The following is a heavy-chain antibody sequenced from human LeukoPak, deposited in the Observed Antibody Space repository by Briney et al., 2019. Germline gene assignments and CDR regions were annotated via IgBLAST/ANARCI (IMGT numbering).Heavy chain of an antibody. D-gene: IGHD5-12*01. J-gene: IGHJ6*03. CDR3: ARSLATSYYYMDV. CDR2: ISYDGSDK. Sequence: GRSLRLSCAAPRFTFSNYAMHWVRQAPGKGLEWVAVISYDGSDKYYADSVKGRFTISRDNSKNTLYLQMNSLRAEDTAVYYCARSLATSYYYMDVWGKGTTVTVSS. V-gene: IGHV3-30*04. CDR1: RFTFSNYA.